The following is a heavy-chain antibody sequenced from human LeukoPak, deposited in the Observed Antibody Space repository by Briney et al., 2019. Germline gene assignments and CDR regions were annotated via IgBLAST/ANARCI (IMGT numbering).Heavy chain of an antibody. D-gene: IGHD1-26*01. CDR1: GGSISSYY. Sequence: SETLSLTCTVSGGSISSYYWSWIRQPPGEGLEWIGYIYYSGSTNYNPSLKSLVTISVDTSKNQFSLKLSSVTAADTAVYYCARDGVGANGCFDYWGQGTLVTVSS. CDR2: IYYSGST. CDR3: ARDGVGANGCFDY. J-gene: IGHJ4*02. V-gene: IGHV4-59*01.